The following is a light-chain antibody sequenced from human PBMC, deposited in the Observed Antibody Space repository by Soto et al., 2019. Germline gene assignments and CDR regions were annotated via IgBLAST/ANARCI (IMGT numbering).Light chain of an antibody. CDR1: SGHSNYA. CDR3: QTWSSGIVV. Sequence: QPVLTQSPSASASLGASVKLTCTLSSGHSNYAIAWHQQQSEKGPRYLMKLNSDGSHSKGDGIPDRFSGSSSGAERYLTISSLQSEDEADYYCQTWSSGIVVFGGGTKVTVL. J-gene: IGLJ2*01. V-gene: IGLV4-69*01. CDR2: LNSDGSH.